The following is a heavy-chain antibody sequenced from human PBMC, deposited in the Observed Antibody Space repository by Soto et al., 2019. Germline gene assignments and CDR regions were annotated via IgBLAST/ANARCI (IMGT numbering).Heavy chain of an antibody. CDR1: GGSLSRGGYF. CDR2: IYYSGRT. D-gene: IGHD4-17*01. V-gene: IGHV4-31*03. Sequence: NPSETLSLTCTVSGGSLSRGGYFWSWIRQHPGKGLEWIGYIYYSGRTHYNPSLKSRVTISADMSKNQFSLKMNSVTVADTAVYYCARAHSDFGDYNWFDPWGQGALVTVSS. CDR3: ARAHSDFGDYNWFDP. J-gene: IGHJ5*02.